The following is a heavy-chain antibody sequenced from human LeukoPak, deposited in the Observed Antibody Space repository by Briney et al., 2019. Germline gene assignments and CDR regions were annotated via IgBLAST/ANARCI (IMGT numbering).Heavy chain of an antibody. CDR2: ISYDGSNK. J-gene: IGHJ4*02. CDR1: GFTFSSYG. CDR3: AKDLGYCGVGSCTTIDY. V-gene: IGHV3-30*18. Sequence: GGSLRLSCAASGFTFSSYGMHWVRQAPGKGLEWVAVISYDGSNKYYADSVKGRFTISRDNSKNTLFLQMNSLRAEDTAVYYCAKDLGYCGVGSCTTIDYWGQGTLVTVSS. D-gene: IGHD2-15*01.